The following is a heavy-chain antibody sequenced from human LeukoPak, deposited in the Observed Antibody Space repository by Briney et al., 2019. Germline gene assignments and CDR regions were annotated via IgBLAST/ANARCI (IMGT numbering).Heavy chain of an antibody. CDR3: AKMKGHPLPKYYMDV. Sequence: GGSLRLSCAASGFTFSTYQMYWVRQAPGKGLVWVSHIKTDGSGTSYADSVKGRFTISRDNSKNTLYLEMNSLRAEDTAIYYCAKMKGHPLPKYYMDVWGQGTTVTVSS. CDR2: IKTDGSGT. D-gene: IGHD1-26*01. J-gene: IGHJ6*01. CDR1: GFTFSTYQ. V-gene: IGHV3-74*01.